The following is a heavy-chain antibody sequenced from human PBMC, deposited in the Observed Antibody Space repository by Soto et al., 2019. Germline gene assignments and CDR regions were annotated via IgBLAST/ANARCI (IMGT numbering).Heavy chain of an antibody. Sequence: SETLSLTCAVSGGSISSGGYSWSWIRQPPGKGLEWIGYIYHSGSTYYNPSLKSRVTISVDRSKNQFSLKLSSVTAADTAVYYCATSKSYYCSGGSCYKLNWFDPWGQGTLVTVSS. V-gene: IGHV4-30-2*01. J-gene: IGHJ5*02. CDR1: GGSISSGGYS. CDR3: ATSKSYYCSGGSCYKLNWFDP. CDR2: IYHSGST. D-gene: IGHD2-15*01.